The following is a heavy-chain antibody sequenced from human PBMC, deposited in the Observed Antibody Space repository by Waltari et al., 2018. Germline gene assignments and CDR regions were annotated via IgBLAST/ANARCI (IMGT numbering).Heavy chain of an antibody. CDR2: ISYDGSNK. CDR1: GFTFSSYG. CDR3: AKKTGTGPDLYYYYYYMDV. D-gene: IGHD1-1*01. Sequence: QVQLVESGGGVVQPGRSLRLSCAASGFTFSSYGMHWVRQAPGKGLEWVAVISYDGSNKYYADSVKGRFTISRDNSKNTLYLQMNSLRAEDTAVYYCAKKTGTGPDLYYYYYYMDVWGKGTTVTVSS. V-gene: IGHV3-30*18. J-gene: IGHJ6*03.